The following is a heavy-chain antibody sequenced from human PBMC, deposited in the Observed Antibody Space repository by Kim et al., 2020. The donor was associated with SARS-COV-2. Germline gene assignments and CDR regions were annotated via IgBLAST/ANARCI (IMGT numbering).Heavy chain of an antibody. J-gene: IGHJ6*02. V-gene: IGHV1-24*01. Sequence: ASVKVSCKVSGYTLTELSMHWVRQAPGKGLEWMGGFDPEDGETIYAQKFQGRVTMTEDTSTDTAYMELSSLRSEDTAVYYCATDSGPWVRGVHHTYYYGMDVWGQGTTVTVSS. CDR1: GYTLTELS. D-gene: IGHD3-10*01. CDR3: ATDSGPWVRGVHHTYYYGMDV. CDR2: FDPEDGET.